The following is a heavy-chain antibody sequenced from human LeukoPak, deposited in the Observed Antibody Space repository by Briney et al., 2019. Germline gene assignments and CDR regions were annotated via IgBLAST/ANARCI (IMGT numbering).Heavy chain of an antibody. Sequence: SVKVSCKASGGTFSSYAISWVRQAPGQGREWMGGIIPIFGTANYAQKFQGRVTITADKSTSTAYMELSSLRSEDTAVYYCARDLRGYSGYDDAFDIWGQGTMVTVSS. V-gene: IGHV1-69*06. CDR3: ARDLRGYSGYDDAFDI. CDR1: GGTFSSYA. CDR2: IIPIFGTA. J-gene: IGHJ3*02. D-gene: IGHD5-12*01.